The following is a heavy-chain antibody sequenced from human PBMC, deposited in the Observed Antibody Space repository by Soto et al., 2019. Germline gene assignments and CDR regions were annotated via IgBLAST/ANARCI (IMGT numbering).Heavy chain of an antibody. D-gene: IGHD6-13*01. Sequence: EVQLVESGGGLVQPRGSLRLSCAASGFTVSINYMAWVRQAPGKGLEWVSVIHSGGSTYYADSVKGRFTISRDNSKNTLYLQMDSLRAEDTAVYYCARAAAGSPFDYWGQGALVTVSS. CDR3: ARAAAGSPFDY. CDR1: GFTVSINY. CDR2: IHSGGST. V-gene: IGHV3-66*01. J-gene: IGHJ4*02.